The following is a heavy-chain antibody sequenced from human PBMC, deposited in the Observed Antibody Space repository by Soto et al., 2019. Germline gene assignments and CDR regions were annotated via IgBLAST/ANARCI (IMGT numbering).Heavy chain of an antibody. D-gene: IGHD6-6*01. V-gene: IGHV1-18*01. J-gene: IGHJ4*02. CDR2: ISAHNGNT. CDR3: ARGRDGDY. CDR1: GYTFTSYG. Sequence: QVHLVQSGAEVKKPGASVKVSCKASGYTFTSYGITWVRQAPGQGLEGMGWISAHNGNTDYAQKLQGRVIVTRDTSTSTAYMELRSRISDDTAVYYCARGRDGDYWGQGALVTVSS.